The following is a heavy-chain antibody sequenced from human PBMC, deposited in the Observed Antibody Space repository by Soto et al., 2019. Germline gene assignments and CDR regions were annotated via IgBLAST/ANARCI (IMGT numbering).Heavy chain of an antibody. D-gene: IGHD3-10*01. Sequence: SETLSLTCTVSGGSISSYYWSWIRQPPGKGLEWIGYIYYSGSTNYNPSLKSRVTISVDTSKNQFSLKLSSVTAADTAVYYCARSTYYYGSGIWGYYYYSYGIDVWGKGTTVTVSS. J-gene: IGHJ6*04. V-gene: IGHV4-59*01. CDR3: ARSTYYYGSGIWGYYYYSYGIDV. CDR2: IYYSGST. CDR1: GGSISSYY.